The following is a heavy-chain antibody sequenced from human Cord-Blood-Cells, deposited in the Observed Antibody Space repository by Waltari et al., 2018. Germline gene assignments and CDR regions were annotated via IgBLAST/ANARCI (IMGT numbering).Heavy chain of an antibody. CDR3: ATIPRGGITMIGVGPIDY. V-gene: IGHV4-39*01. Sequence: QLQLQESGPGLVKPSETLSLTCTVSGGSISSSSYYWGWTRQPPGKGLEWIGSIYYSGSTYDDPSLKGRVTISVDTAKDQFSLKRSSGTAADTAVYYWATIPRGGITMIGVGPIDYWGQGTLVTVSS. D-gene: IGHD3-22*01. J-gene: IGHJ4*02. CDR1: GGSISSSSYY. CDR2: IYYSGST.